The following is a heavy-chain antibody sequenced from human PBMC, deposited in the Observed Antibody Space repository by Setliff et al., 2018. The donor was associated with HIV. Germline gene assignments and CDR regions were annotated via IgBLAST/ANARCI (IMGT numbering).Heavy chain of an antibody. V-gene: IGHV4-59*08. CDR1: GDSIRGYY. CDR3: ARQMPIPGIAITPVDY. Sequence: SETLSLTCAVSGDSIRGYYWSWIRQPPGKGLEWMGYVFYTGFAAYNPSLKSRLTISVDTSKSQFSLTLTSVTAADTAVYYCARQMPIPGIAITPVDYWGQGALVTVSS. J-gene: IGHJ4*02. D-gene: IGHD5-12*01. CDR2: VFYTGFA.